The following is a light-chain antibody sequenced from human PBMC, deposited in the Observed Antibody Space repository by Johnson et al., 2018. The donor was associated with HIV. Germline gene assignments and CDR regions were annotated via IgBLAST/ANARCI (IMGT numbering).Light chain of an antibody. Sequence: QSVLTQPPSVSAAPGQKVTISCSGSSSNIGNNYVSWYQQFPGTAPKLLIYETNKRPSGIPDRFSGSKSGTSATLGITGLTTGDEADYYCGTWDSSLSAYVFGTGTKVTVL. J-gene: IGLJ1*01. V-gene: IGLV1-51*02. CDR2: ETN. CDR3: GTWDSSLSAYV. CDR1: SSNIGNNY.